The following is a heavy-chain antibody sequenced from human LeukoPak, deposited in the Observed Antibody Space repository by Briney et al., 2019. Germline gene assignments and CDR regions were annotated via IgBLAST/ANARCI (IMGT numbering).Heavy chain of an antibody. D-gene: IGHD3-10*01. V-gene: IGHV3-20*04. J-gene: IGHJ6*03. CDR3: ASEGYYGSGSPYYYYYMDV. CDR2: INWNGGST. CDR1: GFTFDDYG. Sequence: GGSLRLSCAASGFTFDDYGMSWVRQAPGKGLEWVSGINWNGGSTGYADSVKGRFTISRDKAKNSLYLQMNSLRAEDTALYYCASEGYYGSGSPYYYYYMDVWGKGTTVTVSS.